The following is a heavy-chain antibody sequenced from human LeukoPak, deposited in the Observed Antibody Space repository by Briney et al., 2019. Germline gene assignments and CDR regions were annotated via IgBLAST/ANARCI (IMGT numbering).Heavy chain of an antibody. D-gene: IGHD4-11*01. V-gene: IGHV4-59*08. J-gene: IGHJ3*02. CDR1: GGSISSYY. CDR3: ARRTVTHLDAFDI. CDR2: IYYSGST. Sequence: SETLSLTCTVSGGSISSYYWSWIRQPPGKGLEWIGYIYYSGSTNYNPSLKSRVTISVDTPKNQFSLKLSSVTAADTAVYYCARRTVTHLDAFDIWGQGTMVTVSS.